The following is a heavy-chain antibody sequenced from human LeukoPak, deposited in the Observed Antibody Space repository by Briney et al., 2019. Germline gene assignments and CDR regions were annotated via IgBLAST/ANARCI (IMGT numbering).Heavy chain of an antibody. CDR3: ARDQSDDYRIWYYFDY. V-gene: IGHV3-33*01. CDR2: IWYDGSNK. CDR1: GFTFSSYG. D-gene: IGHD4-11*01. Sequence: GGSLRLSCAASGFTFSSYGMHWVRQAPGKGLAWVAVIWYDGSNKYYADSVKGRFTISRDNSKNTLYLQMNSLRAEDTAVYYCARDQSDDYRIWYYFDYWGQGTLVTVSS. J-gene: IGHJ4*02.